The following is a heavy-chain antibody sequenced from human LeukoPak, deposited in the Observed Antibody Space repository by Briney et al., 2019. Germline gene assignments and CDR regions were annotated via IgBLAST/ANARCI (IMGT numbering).Heavy chain of an antibody. D-gene: IGHD3-3*01. J-gene: IGHJ4*02. CDR2: ISSSSSYI. CDR3: AREGITIFGVVPEYYFDY. Sequence: GGSLRLSCAASGFTFSSYSMNWVRQAPGKGLEWVSSISSSSSYIYYADSVKGRFTISRDNAKNSLYLQMNSLRAEDTAVYYCAREGITIFGVVPEYYFDYWGQGTLVTVSS. V-gene: IGHV3-21*01. CDR1: GFTFSSYS.